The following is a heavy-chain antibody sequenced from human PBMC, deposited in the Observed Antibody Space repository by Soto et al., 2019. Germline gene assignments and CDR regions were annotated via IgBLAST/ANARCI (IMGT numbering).Heavy chain of an antibody. D-gene: IGHD6-13*01. J-gene: IGHJ4*02. V-gene: IGHV3-53*02. CDR3: ARESSKGSSWPDYYFDY. Sequence: EVQLVETGGGLIQPGGSLRLSCAASGFTVSSNYMSWVRQAPGKGLEWVSVIYSGGSTYYADSVKGRFTISRDNSKNTLYLQMNSLRAEDTAVYYCARESSKGSSWPDYYFDYWGQGTLVTVSS. CDR2: IYSGGST. CDR1: GFTVSSNY.